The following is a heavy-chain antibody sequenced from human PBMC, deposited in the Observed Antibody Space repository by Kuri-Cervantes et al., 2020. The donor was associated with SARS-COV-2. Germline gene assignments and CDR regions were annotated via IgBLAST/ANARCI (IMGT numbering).Heavy chain of an antibody. V-gene: IGHV4-39*01. Sequence: SETLSLTCTVSGGSISSSSYYWGWIRQPPGKGLEWIGSIYYSGSTYYNPSLKSRVTISVDTSKNQFPLKLSSVTAADTAVYYCASDHIAVAGTGDYWGQGTLVTVSS. J-gene: IGHJ4*02. CDR3: ASDHIAVAGTGDY. CDR2: IYYSGST. D-gene: IGHD6-19*01. CDR1: GGSISSSSYY.